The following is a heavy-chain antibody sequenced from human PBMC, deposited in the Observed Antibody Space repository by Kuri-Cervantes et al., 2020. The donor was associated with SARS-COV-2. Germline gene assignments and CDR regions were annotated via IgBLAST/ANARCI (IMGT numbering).Heavy chain of an antibody. V-gene: IGHV1-69*13. D-gene: IGHD1-7*01. CDR2: IIPIFGTA. CDR1: GGTFSSYA. Sequence: SVKVSCKASGGTFSSYAIGWVRQAPGQGLEWMGGIIPIFGTANYAQKFQGRVTITADESTSTAYMELSSLRSEDTAVYYCARSSWGTGTRSYYYYYMDVWGKGTTVTVSS. CDR3: ARSSWGTGTRSYYYYYMDV. J-gene: IGHJ6*03.